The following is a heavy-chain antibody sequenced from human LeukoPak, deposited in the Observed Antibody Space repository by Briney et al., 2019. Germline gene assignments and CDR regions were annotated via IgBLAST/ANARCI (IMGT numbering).Heavy chain of an antibody. D-gene: IGHD5-18*01. CDR1: GFPFSSYA. Sequence: GGSLRLSCAASGFPFSSYAMSWVRQAPGKGLEWVAATSHDEGNKYYADSVKGRFTISRDNSRNTLYLEVNSLRTDDTAVYYCARGPGLAMGKGYFDYCGQGTLVTVSS. CDR2: TSHDEGNK. V-gene: IGHV3-30-3*01. J-gene: IGHJ4*02. CDR3: ARGPGLAMGKGYFDY.